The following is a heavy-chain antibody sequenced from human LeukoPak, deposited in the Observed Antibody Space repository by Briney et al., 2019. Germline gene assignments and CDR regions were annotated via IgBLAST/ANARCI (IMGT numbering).Heavy chain of an antibody. Sequence: KSSETLSLTCTVSGGSISGYYWSWIRQPPGKGLEWIGNIYYSGGNKYNPSLKSRVTISVDTSKNQFSLKLSSVTAADTAVYYCARVPTDIVVVPAANWFDPWGQGTLVTVSS. CDR3: ARVPTDIVVVPAANWFDP. J-gene: IGHJ5*02. CDR2: IYYSGGN. V-gene: IGHV4-59*01. D-gene: IGHD2-2*01. CDR1: GGSISGYY.